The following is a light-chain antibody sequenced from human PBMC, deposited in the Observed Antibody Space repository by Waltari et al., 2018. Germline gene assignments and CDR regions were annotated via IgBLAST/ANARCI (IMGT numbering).Light chain of an antibody. CDR2: RTS. J-gene: IGKJ1*01. Sequence: DIQVTQSPSIVSASVRDRVTITCRASQNISLYLAWYQQKPGNAPKLQIYRTSRVYGGAPSRFSGSGSGIEFSLTISGLQPDDFATYFCQQYKIYSRTFGQGTRVEVK. CDR3: QQYKIYSRT. V-gene: IGKV1-5*03. CDR1: QNISLY.